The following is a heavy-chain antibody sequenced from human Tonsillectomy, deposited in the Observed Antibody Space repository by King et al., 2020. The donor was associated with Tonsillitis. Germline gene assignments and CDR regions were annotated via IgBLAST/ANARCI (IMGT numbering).Heavy chain of an antibody. D-gene: IGHD6-19*01. V-gene: IGHV1-2*02. J-gene: IGHJ3*02. Sequence: WVRHAPGQGLVWMGWINPNSGGTNYAQKFQGRVTMTMDTSISTAYMELSRLGPDDTAVYYFARDRAQEVAVPEDAFAILGKWTMVTVSS. CDR2: INPNSGGT. CDR3: ARDRAQEVAVPEDAFAI.